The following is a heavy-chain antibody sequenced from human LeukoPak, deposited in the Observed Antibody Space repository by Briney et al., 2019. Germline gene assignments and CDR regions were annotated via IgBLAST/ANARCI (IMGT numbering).Heavy chain of an antibody. J-gene: IGHJ3*02. CDR3: ARSAYVFVDAFDI. V-gene: IGHV3-21*01. CDR2: ISSSSSYI. D-gene: IGHD2-21*01. Sequence: GGSLRLSCAASGFTFSSYSMNWVRQAPGKGLEWVSSISSSSSYIYYADSVKGRFTISRDNAKNSLYLQMNNLRAEDTAVYYCARSAYVFVDAFDIWGQGTMVTVSS. CDR1: GFTFSSYS.